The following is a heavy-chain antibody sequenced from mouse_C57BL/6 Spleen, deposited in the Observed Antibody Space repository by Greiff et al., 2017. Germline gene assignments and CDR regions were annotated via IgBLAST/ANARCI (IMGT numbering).Heavy chain of an antibody. D-gene: IGHD1-1*01. CDR3: ARRSTTVVATDFDY. Sequence: QVQLQQPGAELVKPGASVKLSCKASGYTFTSYWMQWVKQRPGQGLEWIGEIDPSDSYTNYNQKFKGKATLTVDTSSSTAYMQPSSLTSEDSAVYYCARRSTTVVATDFDYWGQGTTLTVSS. CDR1: GYTFTSYW. CDR2: IDPSDSYT. V-gene: IGHV1-50*01. J-gene: IGHJ2*01.